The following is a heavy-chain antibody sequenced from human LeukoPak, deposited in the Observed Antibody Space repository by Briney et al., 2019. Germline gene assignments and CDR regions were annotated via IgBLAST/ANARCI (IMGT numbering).Heavy chain of an antibody. J-gene: IGHJ5*01. Sequence: GGSLRLSCAASGFTFDDYGMHWVRQPPGKGLEWVSGISWNSGNIGYEDSVKGRFTISRDNAKNSLYLQMDILKPEDTAFYYCAKVDGYNSGWYDSWGQGTLVTVSS. CDR3: AKVDGYNSGWYDS. V-gene: IGHV3-9*01. CDR2: ISWNSGNI. D-gene: IGHD6-19*01. CDR1: GFTFDDYG.